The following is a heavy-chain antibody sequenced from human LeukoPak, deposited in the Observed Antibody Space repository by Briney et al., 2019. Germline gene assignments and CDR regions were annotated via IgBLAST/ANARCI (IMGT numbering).Heavy chain of an antibody. CDR1: GFTFSSYA. CDR3: ARDCLEPAAILTYFDY. J-gene: IGHJ4*02. CDR2: MSYDGSNK. D-gene: IGHD2-2*01. Sequence: PGGSLRLSCAASGFTFSSYAIHLVRHAPGKGLEWVAVMSYDGSNKYYADSVRGRFTISRDNSKNTLYLQMHSLRAEGTAVYYCARDCLEPAAILTYFDYWGQGTLVTVSS. V-gene: IGHV3-30-3*01.